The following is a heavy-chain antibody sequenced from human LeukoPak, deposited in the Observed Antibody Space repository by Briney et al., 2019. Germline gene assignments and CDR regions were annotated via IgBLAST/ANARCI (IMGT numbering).Heavy chain of an antibody. V-gene: IGHV3-74*01. CDR1: GFTFSSYW. J-gene: IGHJ3*02. CDR3: AKSSGYYYIDAFDI. D-gene: IGHD3-22*01. CDR2: INSDGSST. Sequence: GGSLRLSCAASGFTFSSYWMHWVRQAPGKGLVWVSRINSDGSSTSYADSVKGRFTISRDNAKNTLYLQMNSLRAEDTAVYYCAKSSGYYYIDAFDIWGQGTMVTVSS.